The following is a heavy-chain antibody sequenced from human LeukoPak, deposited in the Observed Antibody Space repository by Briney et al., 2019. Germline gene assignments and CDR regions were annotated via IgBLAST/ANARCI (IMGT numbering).Heavy chain of an antibody. CDR3: ATVFDF. Sequence: PGGSLRLSCAVSGFTLSSNWMYWVRQVPGKGLEWVSRIDDVGSGTSYADSVKGRFTISRDDAKNTVYLQMNSLRAEDTAVYYCATVFDFWGQGTLVTVSS. CDR2: IDDVGSGT. CDR1: GFTLSSNW. J-gene: IGHJ5*01. D-gene: IGHD2-21*02. V-gene: IGHV3-74*01.